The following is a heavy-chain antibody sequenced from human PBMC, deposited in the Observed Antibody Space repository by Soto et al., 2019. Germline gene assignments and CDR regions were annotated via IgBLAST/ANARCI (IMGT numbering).Heavy chain of an antibody. V-gene: IGHV3-20*04. CDR2: INWNGGST. D-gene: IGHD3-22*01. CDR1: GFTFDDYG. J-gene: IGHJ4*02. Sequence: GGSLRLSCAASGFTFDDYGMTWVRQAPGKGLEWVSGINWNGGSTGYADSVKGRFTISRDNAKNSLYLQMNSLRAEDTALYYCARVYDSSGYYHLDYWGQGTLVTVSS. CDR3: ARVYDSSGYYHLDY.